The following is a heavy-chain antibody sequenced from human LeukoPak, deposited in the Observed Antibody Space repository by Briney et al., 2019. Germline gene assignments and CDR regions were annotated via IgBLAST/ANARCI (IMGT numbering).Heavy chain of an antibody. V-gene: IGHV3-21*01. CDR2: ISSSSSYI. CDR3: ARDGSGFGELLD. Sequence: GGSLRLSCAASGFTFSSYSMNWVRQAPGKGLEWGSSISSSSSYIYYADSVKGRFTISRDNAKNSLYLQMTSLRAEDTAVYYCARDGSGFGELLDWGQGTLVTVSS. D-gene: IGHD3-10*01. CDR1: GFTFSSYS. J-gene: IGHJ4*02.